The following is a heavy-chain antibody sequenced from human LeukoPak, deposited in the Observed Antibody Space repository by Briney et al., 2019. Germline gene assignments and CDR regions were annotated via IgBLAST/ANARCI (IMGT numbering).Heavy chain of an antibody. CDR2: FYISGST. Sequence: PSETLSLTCTVSGGSISSYYWSWIRQPAGKGLEWIGRFYISGSTNYNPSLKSRVTMSVDTSKNQFSLRLNSVTAADTAVYYCARDFLLQSEGLFDYWGQGTLITVSS. CDR1: GGSISSYY. CDR3: ARDFLLQSEGLFDY. V-gene: IGHV4-4*07. J-gene: IGHJ4*02. D-gene: IGHD4-11*01.